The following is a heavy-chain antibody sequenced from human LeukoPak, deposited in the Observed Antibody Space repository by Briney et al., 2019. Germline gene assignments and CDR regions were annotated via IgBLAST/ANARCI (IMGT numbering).Heavy chain of an antibody. V-gene: IGHV4-4*07. D-gene: IGHD2-15*01. CDR2: IYTSGST. CDR3: ARVYCSGGSCYSWDYGMDV. J-gene: IGHJ6*02. CDR1: VGSISSYY. Sequence: SETLSLTCTVSVGSISSYYWSWIRQPAGKGLEWIGRIYTSGSTNYNPSLKSRVTMSVDTSKNQFSLKLSSVTAADTAVYYCARVYCSGGSCYSWDYGMDVWGQGTTVTVSS.